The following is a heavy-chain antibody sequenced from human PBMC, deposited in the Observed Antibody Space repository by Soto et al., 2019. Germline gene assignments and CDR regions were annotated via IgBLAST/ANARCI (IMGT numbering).Heavy chain of an antibody. CDR3: ARDRGSYDTLTGYYDY. Sequence: SETLSLTCTVSGGSISSYYWSWIRQPPGKGLEWIGYIYYSGSTNYNPSLKSRVTISVDTSKNQFSLKLSSVTAADTAVYYCARDRGSYDTLTGYYDYWGQGTLVTVS. D-gene: IGHD3-9*01. J-gene: IGHJ4*02. CDR2: IYYSGST. CDR1: GGSISSYY. V-gene: IGHV4-59*01.